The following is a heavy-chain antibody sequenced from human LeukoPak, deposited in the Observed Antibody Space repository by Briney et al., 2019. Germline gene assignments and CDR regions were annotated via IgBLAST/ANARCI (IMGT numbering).Heavy chain of an antibody. CDR1: GYTSSSYG. CDR3: ARDVPGSIGTTARFDP. Sequence: ASVKVSCKSSGYTSSSYGISWIRQAPGQGLEWMGWISAYNDNTNYAQIFQGRVTMTTDTSTSTAYMELRSLRSNDTAVYYCARDVPGSIGTTARFDPWGQGTLAIVSS. V-gene: IGHV1-18*01. D-gene: IGHD1-1*01. CDR2: ISAYNDNT. J-gene: IGHJ5*02.